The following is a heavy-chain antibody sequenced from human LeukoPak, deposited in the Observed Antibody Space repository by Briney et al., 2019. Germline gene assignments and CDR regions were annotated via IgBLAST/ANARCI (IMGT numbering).Heavy chain of an antibody. J-gene: IGHJ6*04. CDR2: ISYDGSNK. CDR1: GFTFSSYA. V-gene: IGHV3-30*04. Sequence: GGSLRLSCAASGFTFSSYAMHWVRQAPSKGLEGVAVISYDGSNKYYADSVKGRFTISRDNSKNTLYLQMNSLRAEDTAVYYCARYCSGGSCPHYYYGMDVWGKGTTVTVSS. D-gene: IGHD2-15*01. CDR3: ARYCSGGSCPHYYYGMDV.